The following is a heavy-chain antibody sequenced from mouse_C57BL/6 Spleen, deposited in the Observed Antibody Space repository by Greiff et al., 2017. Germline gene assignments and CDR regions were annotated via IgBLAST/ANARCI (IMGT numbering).Heavy chain of an antibody. J-gene: IGHJ4*01. Sequence: VHLVESGPGLVQPSQSLSITCTVSGFSLTSYGVHWVRQSPGKGLEWLGVIWSGGSTDYNAAFISRLSISKDNSKSQVFFKMNSLQADDTAIYYCARNYYDYLYAIDYWGQGTSVTVSS. CDR2: IWSGGST. V-gene: IGHV2-2*01. CDR3: ARNYYDYLYAIDY. D-gene: IGHD2-4*01. CDR1: GFSLTSYG.